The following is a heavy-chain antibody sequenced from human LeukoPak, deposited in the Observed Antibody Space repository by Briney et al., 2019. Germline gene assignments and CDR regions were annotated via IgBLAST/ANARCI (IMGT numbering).Heavy chain of an antibody. Sequence: GASVKVSCKASGYTFTSYDINWVRQATGQGLEWMGWMNPNSGNTGYAQKFQGRVTMTRNTSISTAYMELSSLRSEDTAVYYCARSSYYGSGSYYTRLLGYYYYMDVWGKGTTVTISS. V-gene: IGHV1-8*01. J-gene: IGHJ6*03. CDR3: ARSSYYGSGSYYTRLLGYYYYMDV. CDR1: GYTFTSYD. CDR2: MNPNSGNT. D-gene: IGHD3-10*01.